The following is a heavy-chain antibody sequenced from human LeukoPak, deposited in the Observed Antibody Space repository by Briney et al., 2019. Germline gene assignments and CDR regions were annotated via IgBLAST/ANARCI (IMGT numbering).Heavy chain of an antibody. Sequence: GGSLRLSCAASGFVFSDHFMAWIRQAPGKGLEWVALIKIDGRTYYPDSVKGRFTVSRDISRSMVYLQMNNLRVDDTAVYYCARHDYLGDWGQGTLVTVSS. CDR1: GFVFSDHF. J-gene: IGHJ4*02. CDR3: ARHDYLGD. V-gene: IGHV3-53*01. CDR2: IKIDGRT.